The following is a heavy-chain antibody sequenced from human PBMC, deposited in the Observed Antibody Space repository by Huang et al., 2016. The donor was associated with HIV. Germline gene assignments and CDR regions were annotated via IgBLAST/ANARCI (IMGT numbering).Heavy chain of an antibody. V-gene: IGHV1-18*01. D-gene: IGHD1-1*01. Sequence: QVELVQSGAEVKRPGASVRVSCKAAGYIFSKYGINWVRQAPGQGLEWMGWIGDNNGNNNYAEKCQGRVTLTRDTSATTAYMELRDVTSADTAVYYCARDHWYPLQNWFDLWGQGTLVTVSS. J-gene: IGHJ5*01. CDR1: GYIFSKYG. CDR2: IGDNNGNN. CDR3: ARDHWYPLQNWFDL.